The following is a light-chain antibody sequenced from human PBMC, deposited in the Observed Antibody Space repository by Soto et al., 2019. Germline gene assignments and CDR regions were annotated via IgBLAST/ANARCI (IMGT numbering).Light chain of an antibody. CDR2: KAS. J-gene: IGKJ1*01. V-gene: IGKV1-5*03. Sequence: DIPMTQSPSTLSGSVGDRVTITCRASQTISSWLAWYQQKPGKAPKLLIYKASTLKSGVPSRFSGSGSGTEFTLPISSLQPDDFATYYCQHYNSYSAAFGHGTKVELK. CDR3: QHYNSYSAA. CDR1: QTISSW.